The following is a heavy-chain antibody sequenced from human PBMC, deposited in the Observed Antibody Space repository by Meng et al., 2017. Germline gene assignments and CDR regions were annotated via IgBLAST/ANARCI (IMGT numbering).Heavy chain of an antibody. CDR2: IYSGGST. V-gene: IGHV3-53*01. D-gene: IGHD2-21*02. CDR3: ARVAYYCGGDCYPYYFDY. J-gene: IGHJ4*02. Sequence: GESLKISCAASGFTVSSNYMSWVRQAPGKGLEWVSVIYSGGSTYYADSVKGRFTISRDNSKNTLYLQMNSLRAEDTAVYYCARVAYYCGGDCYPYYFDYWGQGILVTVSS. CDR1: GFTVSSNY.